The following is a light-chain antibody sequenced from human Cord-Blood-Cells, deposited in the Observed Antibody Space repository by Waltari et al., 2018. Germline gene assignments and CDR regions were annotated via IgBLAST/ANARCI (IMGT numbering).Light chain of an antibody. CDR1: KLGDKY. J-gene: IGLJ3*02. CDR3: QAWDSSTAV. V-gene: IGLV3-1*01. CDR2: QDS. Sequence: SYELTQPPSVSVSPGQTASITCSGDKLGDKYACWYQQKTGQSPVLVIYQDSKRTSGIAERFSGENCGNTAPLTIGGTQARDEADYYCQAWDSSTAVFGGGTKLTVL.